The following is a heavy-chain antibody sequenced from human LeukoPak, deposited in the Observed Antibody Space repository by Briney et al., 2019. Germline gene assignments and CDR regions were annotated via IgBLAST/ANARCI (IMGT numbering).Heavy chain of an antibody. CDR1: GGSVSSSNYY. D-gene: IGHD2-15*01. CDR3: AIIDIAMIRGFS. J-gene: IGHJ5*02. V-gene: IGHV4-39*07. Sequence: PSETLSLTCTVSGGSVSSSNYYWGWVRQPPGKGLEWIGSAYYPGRVDLISPLKSRVTVSLDTSKNQFSLQLTSVAPEDTAIYYCAIIDIAMIRGFSWGRGALVTVSS. CDR2: AYYPGRV.